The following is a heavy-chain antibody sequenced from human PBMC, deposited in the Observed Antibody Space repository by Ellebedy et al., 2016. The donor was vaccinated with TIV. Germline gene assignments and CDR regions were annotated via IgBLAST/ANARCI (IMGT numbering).Heavy chain of an antibody. CDR3: ARGYNEPFVIHFYSYPYVMDV. J-gene: IGHJ6*02. Sequence: MPSETLSLTCSVPGDSIGSSDWNWIRQAPGKGLEWIGHIHYTGSTSYNPSLNSRVTISVATATNQFLLNMTSVTAADTAVFYCARGYNEPFVIHFYSYPYVMDVWGQGTTVTVSS. CDR1: GDSIGSSD. D-gene: IGHD1-1*01. V-gene: IGHV4-59*01. CDR2: IHYTGST.